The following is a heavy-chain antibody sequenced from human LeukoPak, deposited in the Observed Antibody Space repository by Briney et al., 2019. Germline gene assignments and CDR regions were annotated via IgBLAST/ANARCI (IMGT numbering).Heavy chain of an antibody. CDR1: GFTFSSHG. J-gene: IGHJ4*02. CDR3: AKDNYYGDYEVTSIFGVD. V-gene: IGHV3-30*02. D-gene: IGHD4-17*01. Sequence: GGSLRLSCAASGFTFSSHGMPWVRQAPGRGLEWVAFIRDDGINEYSADYMQGRFTISRDNSKNTMYLQMNSLRAEDTAVYYCAKDNYYGDYEVTSIFGVDWGQGTLVTVSS. CDR2: IRDDGINE.